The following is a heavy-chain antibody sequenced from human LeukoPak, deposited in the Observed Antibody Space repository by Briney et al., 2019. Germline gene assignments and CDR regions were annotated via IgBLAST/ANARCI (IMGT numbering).Heavy chain of an antibody. CDR1: GGSFSGYY. J-gene: IGHJ4*02. V-gene: IGHV4-34*01. Sequence: SETLSLTCAVYGGSFSGYYWSWIRQLPGKGLEWIGEINHSGSTNYNPSLKSRVTISVDTSKNQFSLKLSSVTAADTAVYYCARVKVVVVPAAMDYWGQGTLVTVSS. CDR2: INHSGST. CDR3: ARVKVVVVPAAMDY. D-gene: IGHD2-2*01.